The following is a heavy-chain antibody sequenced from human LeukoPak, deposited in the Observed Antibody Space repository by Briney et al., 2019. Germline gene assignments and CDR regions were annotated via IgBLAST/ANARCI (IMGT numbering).Heavy chain of an antibody. V-gene: IGHV3-21*04. Sequence: PGGSLRLSCAASGFTFSSYSMNWVRQAPGKGLEWVSSISSGSTYMYYADSVKGRFTISRDNSKNTLYLQMNSLRVEDTAVYYCARASGGYGGDAFDIWGQGTMVTVSS. CDR3: ARASGGYGGDAFDI. CDR2: ISSGSTYM. CDR1: GFTFSSYS. J-gene: IGHJ3*02. D-gene: IGHD4-23*01.